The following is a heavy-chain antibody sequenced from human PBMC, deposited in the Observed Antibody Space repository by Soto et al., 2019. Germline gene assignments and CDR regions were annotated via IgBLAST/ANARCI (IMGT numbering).Heavy chain of an antibody. J-gene: IGHJ6*02. CDR3: AREASEVVRRTTYYYGVDV. CDR1: GDSVSSNSAA. CDR2: TYYRSKWYN. V-gene: IGHV6-1*01. D-gene: IGHD1-26*01. Sequence: SQTLSLTCAISGDSVSSNSAAWNWIRQSPSRGLEWLGRTYYRSKWYNDYAVSVKSRITISPDTSKNQFSLQLNSVTPEDTAVYYCAREASEVVRRTTYYYGVDVWGQGTTVTVSS.